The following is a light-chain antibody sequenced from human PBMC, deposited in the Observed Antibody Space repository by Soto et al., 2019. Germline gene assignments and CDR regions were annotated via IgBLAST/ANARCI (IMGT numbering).Light chain of an antibody. CDR1: QSVSNY. CDR2: DAS. V-gene: IGKV3-11*01. J-gene: IGKJ4*01. Sequence: EIVLTQSPATLSLSPGERATLSCRASQSVSNYLAWYQQKPGLAPRLLIYDASNRATGIPARFSGSGSGTDFTFTISSLEPEDFAVYYCQQRSDWPGLTFGGGTMVEIK. CDR3: QQRSDWPGLT.